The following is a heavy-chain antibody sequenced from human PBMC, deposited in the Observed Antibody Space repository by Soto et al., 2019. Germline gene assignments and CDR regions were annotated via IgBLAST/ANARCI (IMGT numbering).Heavy chain of an antibody. CDR1: GGSISSGGYS. CDR2: IYHSGST. J-gene: IGHJ6*02. D-gene: IGHD6-13*01. V-gene: IGHV4-30-2*01. CDR3: AGGIAAAGYYYGMDV. Sequence: QLQLQESGSGLVKPSQTLSLTCAVSGGSISSGGYSWSWIRQPPGKGLEWIGYIYHSGSTYYNPSLKSRVTISVDRSKSQFSLKLSSVTAADTAVYYCAGGIAAAGYYYGMDVWGQGTTVTVSS.